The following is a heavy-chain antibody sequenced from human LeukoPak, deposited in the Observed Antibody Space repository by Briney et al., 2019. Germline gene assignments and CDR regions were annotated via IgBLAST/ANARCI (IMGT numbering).Heavy chain of an antibody. D-gene: IGHD4-17*01. V-gene: IGHV3-23*01. CDR1: GFTFSSYA. Sequence: PGGSLRLSCAASGFTFSSYALNWVRQAPGKGLEWVSGISVSGGGTYYADSVKGRFTISRDNSKNTLYLQMNSLRAEDTAVYYCPHTTGSSDYWGQGTLVTVSS. CDR3: PHTTGSSDY. CDR2: ISVSGGGT. J-gene: IGHJ4*02.